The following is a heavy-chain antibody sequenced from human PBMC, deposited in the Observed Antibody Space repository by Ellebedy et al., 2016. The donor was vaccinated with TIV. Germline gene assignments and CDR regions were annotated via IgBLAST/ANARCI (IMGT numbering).Heavy chain of an antibody. CDR2: INPSDGST. D-gene: IGHD3-3*01. Sequence: AASVKVSCKASGYTFTRYYMHWVRQAPGQGLEWMGKINPSDGSTSYAQKLQGRVTMTRETSTSTVYMQLSSLRSEDSAMYYCARSSFGSAYYGSIDYWGQGTLVTVSS. J-gene: IGHJ4*02. CDR3: ARSSFGSAYYGSIDY. CDR1: GYTFTRYY. V-gene: IGHV1-46*04.